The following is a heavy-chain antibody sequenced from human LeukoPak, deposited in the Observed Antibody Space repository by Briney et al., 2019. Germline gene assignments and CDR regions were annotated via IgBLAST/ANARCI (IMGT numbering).Heavy chain of an antibody. V-gene: IGHV3-30*02. CDR3: AKERFGGSYSPGGDY. CDR1: GFTFSSYG. J-gene: IGHJ4*02. CDR2: IRYDGSNK. Sequence: PGGSLRLSCAASGFTFSSYGMQWDRQAPGKGLEWVAFIRYDGSNKYYADSVKGRFTISRDNSKNTLYLQKNSLRAEDTAVYYCAKERFGGSYSPGGDYWGQGTLVTVSS. D-gene: IGHD1-26*01.